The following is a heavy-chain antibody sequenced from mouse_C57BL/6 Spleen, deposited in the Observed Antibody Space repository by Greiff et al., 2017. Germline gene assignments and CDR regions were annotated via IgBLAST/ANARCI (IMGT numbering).Heavy chain of an antibody. V-gene: IGHV1-80*01. D-gene: IGHD1-1*01. J-gene: IGHJ2*01. CDR1: GYAFSSYW. CDR2: IYPGDGDT. CDR3: ARRDSGSSHPFDY. Sequence: QVQLKESGAELVKPGASVKISCKASGYAFSSYWMNWVKQRPGKGLEWIGQIYPGDGDTNYNGKFKGKATLTADKSSSTAYMQLSSLTSEDSAVYFCARRDSGSSHPFDYWGQGTTLTVSS.